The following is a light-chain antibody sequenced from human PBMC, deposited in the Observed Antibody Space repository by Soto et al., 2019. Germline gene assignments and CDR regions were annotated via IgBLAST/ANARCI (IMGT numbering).Light chain of an antibody. J-gene: IGLJ2*01. CDR3: CSYAGSSTVV. Sequence: QSALTQPASVSGSPGQSITISCTGTSSDVGSYNLVSWYQQHTGKAPNLMIYEGSKRPSGVSNRVSGSKSGNTASLTISGLQSDDEADYYCCSYAGSSTVVVGGGTKLTVL. V-gene: IGLV2-23*01. CDR2: EGS. CDR1: SSDVGSYNL.